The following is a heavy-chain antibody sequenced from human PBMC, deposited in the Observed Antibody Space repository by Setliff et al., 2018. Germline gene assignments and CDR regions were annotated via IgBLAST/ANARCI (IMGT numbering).Heavy chain of an antibody. J-gene: IGHJ4*02. CDR1: GFTFSSYG. V-gene: IGHV3-33*01. CDR2: IWYDGSNK. Sequence: PGGSLRLSCAASGFTFSSYGMHWVRQAPGKGLEWVAVIWYDGSNKYYADSVKGRFTISRDNAKNSLYLQMNSLRAGDTAVYYCARVDDTAEGDWGQGTLVTVSS. D-gene: IGHD3-9*01. CDR3: ARVDDTAEGD.